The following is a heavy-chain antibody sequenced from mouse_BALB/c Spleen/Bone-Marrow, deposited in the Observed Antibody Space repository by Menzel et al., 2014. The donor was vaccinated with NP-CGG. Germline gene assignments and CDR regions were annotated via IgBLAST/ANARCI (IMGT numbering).Heavy chain of an antibody. CDR1: GYTFTSYV. CDR2: INPYNDGT. J-gene: IGHJ4*01. D-gene: IGHD2-10*02. V-gene: IGHV1-14*01. Sequence: EVQLQQSGPELVKPGASVKMSCKASGYTFTSYVMHWVKQKPGQGLEWIGHINPYNDGTKYNEKFKGKATLTSDKSSSTAYMELSSLTSEDSAVYYCARGGYGNVYYAMDYWGQGTSVTVSS. CDR3: ARGGYGNVYYAMDY.